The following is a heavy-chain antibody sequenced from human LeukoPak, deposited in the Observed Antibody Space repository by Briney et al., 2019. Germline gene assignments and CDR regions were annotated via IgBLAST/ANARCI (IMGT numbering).Heavy chain of an antibody. V-gene: IGHV3-74*03. CDR2: INSDGRST. CDR3: ARVVDWFSDGSCYFDY. J-gene: IGHJ4*02. CDR1: GFTLSSHW. D-gene: IGHD2-15*01. Sequence: GGSLRLSCAASGFTLSSHWMHWVRQPPGKGLVWVTQINSDGRSTTYAESVKGRFTISRDNAKNTLYLQMNSLRAEDTAVYYCARVVDWFSDGSCYFDYWGQGTLVTVSS.